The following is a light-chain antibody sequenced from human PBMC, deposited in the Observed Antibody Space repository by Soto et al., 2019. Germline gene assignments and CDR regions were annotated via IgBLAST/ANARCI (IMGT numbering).Light chain of an antibody. V-gene: IGLV2-14*01. Sequence: QSVLTQPASVSGSPGQSITISCTGTSSDIGSYNFVSWYQQYPGKAPKLMIYGVTNRPSGVSDRFSGSKTGNTASLTISGLQAEYEAAYYCFSHRSGNSHVFGTGTKVTVL. CDR2: GVT. CDR3: FSHRSGNSHV. J-gene: IGLJ1*01. CDR1: SSDIGSYNF.